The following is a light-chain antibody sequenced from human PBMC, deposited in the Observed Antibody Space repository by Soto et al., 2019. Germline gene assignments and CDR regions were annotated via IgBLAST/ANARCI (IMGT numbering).Light chain of an antibody. CDR2: GAS. J-gene: IGKJ1*01. V-gene: IGKV3-15*01. Sequence: EIGTTQTLGTASGSAGERATLAGGASQSVSSNLAWYQQKPGQAPRLLIYGASTRATGIPARFSGSGSGTEFTLTISGLQSQDFAAYYCQQYNNWPWTLGQGTKVDI. CDR1: QSVSSN. CDR3: QQYNNWPWT.